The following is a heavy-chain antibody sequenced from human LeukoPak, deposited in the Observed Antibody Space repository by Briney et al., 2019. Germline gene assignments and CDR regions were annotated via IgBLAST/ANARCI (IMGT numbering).Heavy chain of an antibody. V-gene: IGHV4-39*07. CDR2: IYYSGST. Sequence: SETPSLTCTVSGGSISSSSYYWGWIRQPPGKGLEWIGSIYYSGSTYYNPSLKSRVTISVDTSKNQFSLKLSSVTAADTAVYYCARVMDHYDILTGYPDYYMDVWGKGTTVTVSS. CDR3: ARVMDHYDILTGYPDYYMDV. J-gene: IGHJ6*03. D-gene: IGHD3-9*01. CDR1: GGSISSSSYY.